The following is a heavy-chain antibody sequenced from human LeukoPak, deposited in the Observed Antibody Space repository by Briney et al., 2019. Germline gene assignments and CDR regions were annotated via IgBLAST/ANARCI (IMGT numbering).Heavy chain of an antibody. V-gene: IGHV7-4-1*02. CDR3: ARDGTSTSWGTSGPMPPDY. J-gene: IGHJ4*02. D-gene: IGHD2-2*01. CDR2: INTNTGNP. Sequence: ASVKVSCKAFGYTFTSYAMNWVRQAPGQGLEWMGWINTNTGNPTYAQGFTGRFVFSLDTSVSTAYLQISSLKAEDTAVYYCARDGTSTSWGTSGPMPPDYWGQGTLVTVSS. CDR1: GYTFTSYA.